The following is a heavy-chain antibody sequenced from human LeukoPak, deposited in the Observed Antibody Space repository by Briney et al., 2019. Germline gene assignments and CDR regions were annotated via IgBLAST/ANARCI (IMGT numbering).Heavy chain of an antibody. V-gene: IGHV3-74*01. D-gene: IGHD3-3*01. Sequence: GGSLRLSCAASGFTFSSYWMHWVRQAPGKGLVWVSRINTDGSSTSYADSVKGRFTISRDNAKNTLYLQMNSLRAEDTAVYYCARLWSGYYSFDYWGQGTLVTVSS. CDR2: INTDGSST. CDR3: ARLWSGYYSFDY. CDR1: GFTFSSYW. J-gene: IGHJ4*02.